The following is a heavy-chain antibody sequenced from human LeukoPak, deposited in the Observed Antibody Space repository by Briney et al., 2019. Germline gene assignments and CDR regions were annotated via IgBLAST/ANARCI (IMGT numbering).Heavy chain of an antibody. CDR3: AKSGDYFSNWFDP. J-gene: IGHJ5*02. Sequence: GRSLRLSCAASGFTFDDYAMHWVRQAPGKGLEWASGISWNSGSIGYADSVKGRFTISRDNAKNSLYLQMNSLRAEDTALYYCAKSGDYFSNWFDPWGQGTLVTVSS. D-gene: IGHD4-17*01. V-gene: IGHV3-9*01. CDR1: GFTFDDYA. CDR2: ISWNSGSI.